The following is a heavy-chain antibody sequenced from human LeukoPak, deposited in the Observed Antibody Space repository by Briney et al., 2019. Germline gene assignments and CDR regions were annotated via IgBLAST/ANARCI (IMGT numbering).Heavy chain of an antibody. CDR1: GFTFSDFY. D-gene: IGHD3-16*01. V-gene: IGHV3-11*03. CDR3: ARLGGWSFDY. CDR2: ISTSGSST. J-gene: IGHJ4*02. Sequence: GGSLRLSCAASGFTFSDFYMTWIRQAPGKGLEWVSYISTSGSSTNYADSLKGRFTISRDNAKKSLYLQMNTLRGDDTAVYYCARLGGWSFDYWGQGTLVTVSS.